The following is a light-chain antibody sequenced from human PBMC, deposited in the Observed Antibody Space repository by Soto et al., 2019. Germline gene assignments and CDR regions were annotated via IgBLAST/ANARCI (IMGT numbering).Light chain of an antibody. Sequence: AIRMTQSPSSFSASTGDRVTITCRASQGISSYLAWYQQKPGKAPKLLIYAASTLQSGVPSRFSGSGSGTDFTLTISCLQSEDFATYYCPQYYSYPRTFGQGTKVDIK. J-gene: IGKJ1*01. CDR3: PQYYSYPRT. CDR1: QGISSY. V-gene: IGKV1-8*01. CDR2: AAS.